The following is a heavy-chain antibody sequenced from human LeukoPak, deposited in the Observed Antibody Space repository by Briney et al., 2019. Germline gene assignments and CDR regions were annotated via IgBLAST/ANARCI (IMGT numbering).Heavy chain of an antibody. CDR2: FDPEDGET. Sequence: ASVKVSCKVSGYTLTELSMHWVRQAPGKGREWMGGFDPEDGETIYAQKFQGRVTMTEDTSTDTAYMELSSLRSEDTAVYYCAPSETYYYDSSGYFPFDYWGQGTLVTVSS. J-gene: IGHJ4*02. CDR3: APSETYYYDSSGYFPFDY. V-gene: IGHV1-24*01. D-gene: IGHD3-22*01. CDR1: GYTLTELS.